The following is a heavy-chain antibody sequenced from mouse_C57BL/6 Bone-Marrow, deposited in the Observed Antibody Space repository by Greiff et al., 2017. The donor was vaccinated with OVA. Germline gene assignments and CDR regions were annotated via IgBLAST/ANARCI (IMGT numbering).Heavy chain of an antibody. V-gene: IGHV1-64*01. CDR3: ARYGPLYAMDY. Sequence: QVQLQQPGAELVKPGASVKLSCKASGYTFTSYWMHWVKQRPGQGLEWIGMIHPNSGSTNYNEKFKSKATLTVDKSSSTAYMQLSSLTSEDSAVYYCARYGPLYAMDYWGQGTSVTVSS. J-gene: IGHJ4*01. D-gene: IGHD1-1*02. CDR2: IHPNSGST. CDR1: GYTFTSYW.